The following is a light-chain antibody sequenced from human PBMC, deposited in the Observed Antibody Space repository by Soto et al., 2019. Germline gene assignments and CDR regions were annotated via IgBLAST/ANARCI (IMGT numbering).Light chain of an antibody. V-gene: IGLV2-14*01. CDR1: ISEVGGYNY. CDR2: QVS. CDR3: SSYTSSSTPLYV. Sequence: QSALTQPASLSESPGQLITIPRTLTISEVGGYNYVSWYQQHPGKAPELIIYQVSNRPSGVSNRFSGSKSSNTASLTISGLQADDEADYYYSSYTSSSTPLYVFGTGTKVTVL. J-gene: IGLJ1*01.